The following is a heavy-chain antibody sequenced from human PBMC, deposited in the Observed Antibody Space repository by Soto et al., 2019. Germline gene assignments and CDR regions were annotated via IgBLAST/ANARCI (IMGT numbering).Heavy chain of an antibody. Sequence: QVQLVQSGAEVKKPGASVKVSCKASGYTFTSYGISWVRQAPGQGLEWMGWISDYNGNTNYAQKLQGRVTMTTDTSTSTAYMELRSLRSDDTAVYYCARDVNHPVAMTGRGYYYHGMDVWGQGTPVTVAS. D-gene: IGHD5-12*01. CDR3: ARDVNHPVAMTGRGYYYHGMDV. V-gene: IGHV1-18*04. J-gene: IGHJ6*02. CDR1: GYTFTSYG. CDR2: ISDYNGNT.